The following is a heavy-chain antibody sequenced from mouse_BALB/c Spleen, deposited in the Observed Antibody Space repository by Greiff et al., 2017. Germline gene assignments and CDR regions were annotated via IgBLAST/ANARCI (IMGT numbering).Heavy chain of an antibody. CDR1: GYAFTNYL. Sequence: VQLQQSGAELVRPGTSVKVSCKASGYAFTNYLIEWVKQRPGQGLEWIGVINPGSGGTNYNEKFKGKATLTADKSSSTAYMQLSSLTSDDSAVYFCARRATAPWFAYWGQGTLVTVSA. V-gene: IGHV1-54*01. D-gene: IGHD1-2*01. J-gene: IGHJ3*01. CDR2: INPGSGGT. CDR3: ARRATAPWFAY.